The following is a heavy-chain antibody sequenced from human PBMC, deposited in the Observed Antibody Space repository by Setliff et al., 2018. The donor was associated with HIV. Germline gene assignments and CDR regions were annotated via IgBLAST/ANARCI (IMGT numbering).Heavy chain of an antibody. CDR1: GGSISSYY. Sequence: SETLSLTCTVSGGSISSYYWSWIRQPPGKGLEWIGYIYTSGSTNYNPSLKSRVTISVDTSKNQFSLKLSSVTAADTAVYYCARGGMGSSTDYYYYMDAWGRGTLVTVSS. CDR2: IYTSGST. V-gene: IGHV4-4*08. J-gene: IGHJ6*03. D-gene: IGHD6-13*01. CDR3: ARGGMGSSTDYYYYMDA.